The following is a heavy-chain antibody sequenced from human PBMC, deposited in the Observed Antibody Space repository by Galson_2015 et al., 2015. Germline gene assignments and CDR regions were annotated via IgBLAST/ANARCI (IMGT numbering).Heavy chain of an antibody. V-gene: IGHV3-30-3*01. CDR3: ARVSTLKRRLQSGFYY. CDR1: GFTFSSYA. Sequence: SLRLSCAASGFTFSSYAMHWVRQAPGKGLEWVAVISYDGSNKYYADSVKGRFTISRDNSKNTLYLQMNSLRAEDTAVYYCARVSTLKRRLQSGFYYWGQGTLVTVSS. D-gene: IGHD5-24*01. J-gene: IGHJ4*02. CDR2: ISYDGSNK.